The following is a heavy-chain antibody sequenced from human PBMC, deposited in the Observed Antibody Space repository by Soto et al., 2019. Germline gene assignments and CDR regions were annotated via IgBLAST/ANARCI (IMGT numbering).Heavy chain of an antibody. D-gene: IGHD2-8*01. CDR1: GDSVSSNSAA. V-gene: IGHV6-1*01. CDR2: TYYRSKWYN. J-gene: IGHJ6*02. Sequence: QTLSLTCAISGDSVSSNSAAWNWIRQSLSRGLEWLGRTYYRSKWYNDYAVSVKSRITINPDTSKNQFSLQLNSVTPEDTAVYYCARDCTNGVCYPSYHYGMDVWGQGTTVTVSS. CDR3: ARDCTNGVCYPSYHYGMDV.